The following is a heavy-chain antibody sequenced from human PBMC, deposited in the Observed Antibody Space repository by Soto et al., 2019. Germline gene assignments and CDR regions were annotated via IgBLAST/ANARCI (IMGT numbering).Heavy chain of an antibody. CDR2: IFSNDEK. D-gene: IGHD2-8*01. V-gene: IGHV2-26*01. CDR1: GFSLSNARMG. Sequence: QVTLKESGPVLVKPTETLTLTCTVSGFSLSNARMGVSWIRQPPGKALEWLAHIFSNDEKSYSTSLKSRLTISKDNSKSQVVLTMTNMDPVDTATYYCARRCDRYCTNGVCSDFDYWGQGTLVTVSS. CDR3: ARRCDRYCTNGVCSDFDY. J-gene: IGHJ4*02.